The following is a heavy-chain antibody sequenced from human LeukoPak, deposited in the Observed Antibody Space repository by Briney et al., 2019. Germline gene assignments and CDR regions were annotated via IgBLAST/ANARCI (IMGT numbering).Heavy chain of an antibody. V-gene: IGHV3-7*03. Sequence: GGSLRLSCAGSGFTFSSYWMSWVRQAPGKGREWVANIKQDGSQKHYVDSVKGRFTISRDNSKSTLYLQMNSLRAEDTALYYCAKVKYSSGYEDDAFDIWGQGTMVTVSS. CDR3: AKVKYSSGYEDDAFDI. D-gene: IGHD3-22*01. CDR1: GFTFSSYW. CDR2: IKQDGSQK. J-gene: IGHJ3*02.